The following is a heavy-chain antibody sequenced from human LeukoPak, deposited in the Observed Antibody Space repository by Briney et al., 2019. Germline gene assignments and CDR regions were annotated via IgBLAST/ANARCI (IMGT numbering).Heavy chain of an antibody. CDR3: ARAHALGYCSGGSCPFDY. Sequence: PGGSLRLSCAASGFTIYHYAMSWVRHAPGKGLEWVSYISSSSSTIYYADSVRGRFTISRDNAKNSLYLQMNSLRAEDTAVYYCARAHALGYCSGGSCPFDYWGQGTLVTVSS. D-gene: IGHD2-15*01. V-gene: IGHV3-48*01. CDR2: ISSSSSTI. J-gene: IGHJ4*02. CDR1: GFTIYHYA.